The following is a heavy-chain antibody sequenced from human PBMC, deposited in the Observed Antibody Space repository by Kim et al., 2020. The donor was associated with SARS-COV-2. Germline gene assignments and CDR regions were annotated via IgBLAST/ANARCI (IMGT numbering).Heavy chain of an antibody. CDR2: TYYRSKWYN. J-gene: IGHJ6*03. CDR1: GDSVSSNSAA. CDR3: ARVPHYDFWSGYYYMDV. V-gene: IGHV6-1*01. Sequence: SQTLSLTCAISGDSVSSNSAAWNWIRQSPSRGLEWLGRTYYRSKWYNDYAVSVKSRITINPDTSKNQFSLQLNSVTPEDTAVYYCARVPHYDFWSGYYYMDVWGKGTTVTVSS. D-gene: IGHD3-3*01.